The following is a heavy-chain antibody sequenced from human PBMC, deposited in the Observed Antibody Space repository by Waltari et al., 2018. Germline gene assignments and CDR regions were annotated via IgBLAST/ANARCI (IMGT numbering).Heavy chain of an antibody. J-gene: IGHJ4*02. CDR1: GFTFGDYA. D-gene: IGHD6-19*01. V-gene: IGHV3-49*04. CDR2: IRSKAYGGTT. Sequence: EVQLVESGGGLVQPGRSLRLSCTASGFTFGDYAMSWVRQAPGKGLEWVGFIRSKAYGGTTEYAASVKGRFTISRDDSKSIAYLQMNSLKTEDTAVYYCTRERLDTRIAVALIFDYWGQGTLVTVSS. CDR3: TRERLDTRIAVALIFDY.